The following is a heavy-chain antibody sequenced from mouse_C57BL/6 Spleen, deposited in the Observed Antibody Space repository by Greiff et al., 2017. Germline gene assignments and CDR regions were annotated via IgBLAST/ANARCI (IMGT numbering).Heavy chain of an antibody. Sequence: EVQLVESEGGLVQPGSSMKLSCTASGFTFSDYYMAWVRQVPEKGLEWVANINYDGSSTYYLDSLKSRFIISRDNAKNILYLQMSSLKSEDTATYYCAREGVTTGFAYWGQGTLVTVSA. J-gene: IGHJ3*01. CDR2: INYDGSST. CDR3: AREGVTTGFAY. D-gene: IGHD2-2*01. CDR1: GFTFSDYY. V-gene: IGHV5-16*01.